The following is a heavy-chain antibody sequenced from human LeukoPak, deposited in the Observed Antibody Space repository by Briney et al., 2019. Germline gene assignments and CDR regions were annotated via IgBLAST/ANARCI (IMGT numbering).Heavy chain of an antibody. CDR2: SSPYNGNT. D-gene: IGHD7-27*01. CDR1: GYTFTTYG. J-gene: IGHJ1*01. Sequence: ASVKVSCKASGYTFTTYGISWVRQAPGQGLEWMGWSSPYNGNTNYAQKLRGRVTMTTDTSTSTAYMELRSLRSDDTAVYYCARDHDLTGTYEYLKYWGQGTLVSVSS. V-gene: IGHV1-18*01. CDR3: ARDHDLTGTYEYLKY.